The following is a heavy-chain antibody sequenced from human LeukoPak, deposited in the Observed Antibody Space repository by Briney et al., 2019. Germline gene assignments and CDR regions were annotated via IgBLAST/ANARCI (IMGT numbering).Heavy chain of an antibody. CDR3: ASERGLYSSSSNPFYAFDI. Sequence: PGGSLRLSCAASGFAFTSYSMNWVRQAPGKGLEWVSTISGGGGSTYYADSVKGRFTISRDNSKNTLYLQVNSLRAEDTAVYYCASERGLYSSSSNPFYAFDIWGQGTMVTVSS. CDR1: GFAFTSYS. D-gene: IGHD6-6*01. J-gene: IGHJ3*02. CDR2: ISGGGGST. V-gene: IGHV3-23*01.